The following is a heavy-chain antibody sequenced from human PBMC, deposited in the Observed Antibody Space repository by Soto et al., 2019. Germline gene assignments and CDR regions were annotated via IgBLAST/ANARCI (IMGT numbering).Heavy chain of an antibody. Sequence: QVQLVQSGAEVKKPGSSVKVSCKASGGTFSSYTISWVRQAPGQGLEWMGRIIPILGIANYAQKFQGRVTITADKSTSTAYMELSSLRSEDTAVYYCAREDIAGAGSYGMDVWGQGTTVTVSS. D-gene: IGHD6-13*01. J-gene: IGHJ6*02. V-gene: IGHV1-69*08. CDR2: IIPILGIA. CDR1: GGTFSSYT. CDR3: AREDIAGAGSYGMDV.